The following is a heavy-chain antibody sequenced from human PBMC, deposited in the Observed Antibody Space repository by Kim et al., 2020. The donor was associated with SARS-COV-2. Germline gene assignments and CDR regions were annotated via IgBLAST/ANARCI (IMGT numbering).Heavy chain of an antibody. CDR2: IWYDGSNK. D-gene: IGHD3-22*01. V-gene: IGHV3-33*01. CDR1: GFTFSSYG. CDR3: ARGGLYYYDSSGYYNDAFDI. Sequence: GGSLRHSCAASGFTFSSYGMHWVRQAPGKGLEWVAVIWYDGSNKYYADSVKGRFTISRDNSKNTLYLQMNSLRAEDTAVYYCARGGLYYYDSSGYYNDAFDIWGQGTMVTVSS. J-gene: IGHJ3*02.